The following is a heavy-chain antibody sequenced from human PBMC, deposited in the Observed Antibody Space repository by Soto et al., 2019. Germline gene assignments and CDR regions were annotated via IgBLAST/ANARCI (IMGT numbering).Heavy chain of an antibody. J-gene: IGHJ4*02. D-gene: IGHD7-27*01. CDR2: IYWVDDK. CDR1: GFSLSAVGVG. Sequence: QITLKESSPTLVKPTQTLTLTCSFSGFSLSAVGVGVGWIRQLPGKALDWLALIYWVDDKLYSPSLKSTLTITTDTSKTKVGLTTTNSDPVDTATYFCAHALDWGKGRFDYWGQGTRVTVSS. V-gene: IGHV2-5*02. CDR3: AHALDWGKGRFDY.